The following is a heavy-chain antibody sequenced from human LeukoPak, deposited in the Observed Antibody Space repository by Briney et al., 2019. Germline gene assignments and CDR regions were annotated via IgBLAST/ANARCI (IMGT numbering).Heavy chain of an antibody. D-gene: IGHD2-2*02. J-gene: IGHJ6*02. V-gene: IGHV3-7*01. CDR1: VFTFSRYW. CDR3: ARRRSGDQTYRRYGMDV. Sequence: GGSLRLSCTPSVFTFSRYWMSWVRQARGKAVECVANLKKDGSEIYYVDCVKGRFTISKDNAKHSLYLQMNTLRGDDTAVYFCARRRSGDQTYRRYGMDVWGQGTTDSVSS. CDR2: LKKDGSEI.